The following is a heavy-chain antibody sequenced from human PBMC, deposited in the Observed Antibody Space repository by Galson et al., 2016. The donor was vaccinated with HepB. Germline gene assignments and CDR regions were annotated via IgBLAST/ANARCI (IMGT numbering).Heavy chain of an antibody. CDR3: ARADYGDYVAFFDY. D-gene: IGHD4-17*01. V-gene: IGHV3-11*05. CDR1: GFSFSDYY. CDR2: ISSSGSYNT. J-gene: IGHJ4*02. Sequence: SLRLSCAASGFSFSDYYMTWIRQAPGKGLEWVSYISSSGSYNTNYADSVKGRFTISRDNAKNSLYLQMDSLRVEDTAVYYCARADYGDYVAFFDYWGQGTLVTVSS.